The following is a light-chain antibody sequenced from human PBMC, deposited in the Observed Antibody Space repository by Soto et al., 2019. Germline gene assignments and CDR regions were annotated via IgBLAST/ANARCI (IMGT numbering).Light chain of an antibody. J-gene: IGKJ5*01. CDR3: QHADSFPLIT. CDR1: QDISSW. CDR2: AAS. Sequence: DIPMTQSPSSVSASVGDRVTITCRASQDISSWLAWYQQKPGKPPKLLIYAASSLLSGVPSRFSGSGSGTDFTLTISNLQPEDFATYYCQHADSFPLITFGQGTRLETK. V-gene: IGKV1-12*01.